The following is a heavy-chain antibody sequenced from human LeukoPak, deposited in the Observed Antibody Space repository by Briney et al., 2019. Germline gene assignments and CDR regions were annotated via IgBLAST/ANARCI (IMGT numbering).Heavy chain of an antibody. CDR1: GYSISSGYY. Sequence: SETLSLTCTVSGYSISSGYYWGWIRQPPGKGLEWIGSIYHSGSTYYNPSLKSRVTISVDSSKNQFSLKLSSVTAADTAVYYCASSSERIQLSWGQGTLVTVSS. CDR3: ASSSERIQLS. CDR2: IYHSGST. D-gene: IGHD5-18*01. J-gene: IGHJ4*02. V-gene: IGHV4-38-2*02.